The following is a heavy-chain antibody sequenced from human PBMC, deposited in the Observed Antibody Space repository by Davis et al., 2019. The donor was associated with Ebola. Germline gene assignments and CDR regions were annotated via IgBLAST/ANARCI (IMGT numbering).Heavy chain of an antibody. CDR1: GGSISSYY. D-gene: IGHD6-13*01. J-gene: IGHJ6*02. CDR3: AREGSSWYSEYGMDV. V-gene: IGHV4-59*01. CDR2: IYYSGST. Sequence: MPGGSLRLSCTVSGGSISSYYWSWIRQPPGKGLEWIGYIYYSGSTNYNPSLKSRVTISVDTSKNQFSLKLSSVTAADTAVYYCAREGSSWYSEYGMDVWGQGTTVTVSS.